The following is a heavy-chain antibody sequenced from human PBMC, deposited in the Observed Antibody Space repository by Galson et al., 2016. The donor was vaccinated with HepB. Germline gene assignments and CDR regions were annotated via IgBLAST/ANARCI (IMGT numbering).Heavy chain of an antibody. CDR1: DNTFTNFG. CDR2: ISSYNGYT. J-gene: IGHJ4*02. V-gene: IGHV1-18*01. D-gene: IGHD4-23*01. Sequence: SVKVSCRASDNTFTNFGFTWVRQAPGQGLEWMGRISSYNGYTDYPQRLQGRITMTADTSTSTVYMELRSLRPDDTAIYYCARANYGGSFDYWGQGTLVTVSS. CDR3: ARANYGGSFDY.